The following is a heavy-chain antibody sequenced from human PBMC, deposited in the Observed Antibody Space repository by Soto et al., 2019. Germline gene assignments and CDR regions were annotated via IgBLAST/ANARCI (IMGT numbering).Heavy chain of an antibody. D-gene: IGHD5-12*01. CDR2: IRSKAYGGTT. J-gene: IGHJ6*02. CDR1: GFTFGDYA. V-gene: IGHV3-49*04. Sequence: PGGSLRLSCTASGFTFGDYAMSWVRQAPGKGLEWVGFIRSKAYGGTTEYAASVKGRFTISRDDSKSIAYLQMNCLKTEDTAVYYCTRDDSQMATIEIENRETHRYYYYYYGMDVWGQGTTVTVSS. CDR3: TRDDSQMATIEIENRETHRYYYYYYGMDV.